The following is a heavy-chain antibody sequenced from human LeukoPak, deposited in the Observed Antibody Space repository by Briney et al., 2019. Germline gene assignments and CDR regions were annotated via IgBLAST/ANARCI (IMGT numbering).Heavy chain of an antibody. D-gene: IGHD3-3*01. Sequence: SETLSLTCTVSGYSITSGYYWGWIRQPPGKGLEWIGSIYHSGNTYCNPSLKSRVTISVDTSKNQFSLKLSSVTAADTAVCYCARSITIFGVAANWFDPWGQGTLVSVSS. CDR2: IYHSGNT. J-gene: IGHJ5*02. V-gene: IGHV4-38-2*02. CDR3: ARSITIFGVAANWFDP. CDR1: GYSITSGYY.